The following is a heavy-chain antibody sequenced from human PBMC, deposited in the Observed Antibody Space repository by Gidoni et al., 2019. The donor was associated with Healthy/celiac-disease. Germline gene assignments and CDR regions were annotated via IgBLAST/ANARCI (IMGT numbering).Heavy chain of an antibody. CDR2: IIPILGIA. V-gene: IGHV1-69*02. J-gene: IGHJ6*02. CDR1: GGTFSSYT. Sequence: QVQLVQSGAEVKKPRSSVKVSCKASGGTFSSYTISWVRKAPGQGLEWMGRIIPILGIANDAQKSQGRVTITADKSTSTAYMELSSLRSEDTAVYYCARSVATITYGMDVWGQGTTVTVSS. D-gene: IGHD5-12*01. CDR3: ARSVATITYGMDV.